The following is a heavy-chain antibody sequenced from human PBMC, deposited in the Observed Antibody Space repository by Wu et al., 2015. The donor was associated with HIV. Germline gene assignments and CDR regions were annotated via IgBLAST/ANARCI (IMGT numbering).Heavy chain of an antibody. CDR3: ARDWQYQVIFGDFYMDI. J-gene: IGHJ6*03. V-gene: IGHV1-2*02. CDR1: GYTFTGYY. D-gene: IGHD3-3*02. Sequence: QVQLVQSGTEMKKSGASMKVCCKTSGYTFTGYYIHWVRQAPGRGLEWMGWINPDSGDTKFAQSFKDRVTMTRDTSTTTVNLVLANLRNDDTATYHCARDWQYQVIFGDFYMDIWGNGTTVIVS. CDR2: INPDSGDT.